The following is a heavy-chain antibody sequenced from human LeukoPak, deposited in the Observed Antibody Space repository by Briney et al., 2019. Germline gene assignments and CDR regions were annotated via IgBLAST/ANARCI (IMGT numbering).Heavy chain of an antibody. Sequence: ASVKVSCKASGYTFTSYGISWVRQAPGQGLEWMGWISAYNGNTNYAQKLQGRVTMTTDTSTNTAYMELRSLRSDDTAVYYCARDRNYYYDSSGCPDYWGQGTLVTVSS. V-gene: IGHV1-18*01. D-gene: IGHD3-22*01. CDR1: GYTFTSYG. CDR2: ISAYNGNT. CDR3: ARDRNYYYDSSGCPDY. J-gene: IGHJ4*02.